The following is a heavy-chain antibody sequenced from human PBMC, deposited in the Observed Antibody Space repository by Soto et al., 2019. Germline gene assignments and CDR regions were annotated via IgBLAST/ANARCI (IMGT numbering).Heavy chain of an antibody. J-gene: IGHJ1*01. CDR3: AGGLGVGSGLRLQH. Sequence: QVQLVQSGAEVKKPGASVKISCKTSGDTFTSYYLQWVRQAPGRGLEWMGIINPDNGSTNYAQELRGRVTMTRDTSTSTVYMDLTSLRSEDTAVYYCAGGLGVGSGLRLQHWGEGTLVTVSS. CDR1: GDTFTSYY. V-gene: IGHV1-46*04. D-gene: IGHD6-19*01. CDR2: INPDNGST.